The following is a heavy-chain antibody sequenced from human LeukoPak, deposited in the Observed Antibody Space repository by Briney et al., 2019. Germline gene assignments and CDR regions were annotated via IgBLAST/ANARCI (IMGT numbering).Heavy chain of an antibody. CDR3: VRDGGTDWYDP. CDR1: GFTISHYW. V-gene: IGHV3-7*01. D-gene: IGHD3-16*01. Sequence: GGSLRLSCAASGFTISHYWMTWVRQAPGKGLEWVANIEKDGGEKTYVDSVKGRFTISRDNAKNSIFLQMNSLRVEDMAIYYCVRDGGTDWYDPWGQGTLVSVSS. J-gene: IGHJ5*02. CDR2: IEKDGGEK.